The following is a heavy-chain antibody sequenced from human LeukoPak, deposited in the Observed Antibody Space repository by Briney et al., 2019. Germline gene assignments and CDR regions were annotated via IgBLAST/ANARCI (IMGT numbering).Heavy chain of an antibody. CDR3: VVWGSSWQRV. V-gene: IGHV3-7*01. Sequence: GGSLRLSCAASGFTFFTHWMNWVRQAPGKGLEWVATTSQDGSEKYYVDSVKGRFTISRDNAKNSLYLQMNSLRVEDTAVYYCVVWGSSWQRVWGQGTLVTVSS. CDR2: TSQDGSEK. D-gene: IGHD6-13*01. J-gene: IGHJ4*02. CDR1: GFTFFTHW.